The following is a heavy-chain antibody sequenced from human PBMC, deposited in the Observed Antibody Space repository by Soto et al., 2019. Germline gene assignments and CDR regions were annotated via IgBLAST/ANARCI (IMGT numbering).Heavy chain of an antibody. CDR2: IIPILGIA. CDR1: GGTFSSYT. J-gene: IGHJ4*02. CDR3: ATHYDFWSGYQD. D-gene: IGHD3-3*01. V-gene: IGHV1-69*02. Sequence: QVQLVQSGAEVKKPGSSVKVSCKASGGTFSSYTISWVRQAPGQGLEWMGRIIPILGIANYAQKFQGRVTITADKSTNTAYMELGGLRAEDRAVYCCATHYDFWSGYQDWGQGTLVTVSS.